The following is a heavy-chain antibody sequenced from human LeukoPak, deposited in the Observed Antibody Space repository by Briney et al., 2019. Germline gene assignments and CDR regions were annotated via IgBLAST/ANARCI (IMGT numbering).Heavy chain of an antibody. J-gene: IGHJ3*02. CDR2: ITSSSSYI. V-gene: IGHV3-21*01. Sequence: GGSLRLSCAASGFTFSSYNMYWVRQAPGKGLEWVSSITSSSSYIYYADSVEGRFTISRDNAKNSLYLQMNSLRAEDTAVYYCARDQGWYGDAFDIWGQGTMVTVSS. CDR3: ARDQGWYGDAFDI. D-gene: IGHD6-19*01. CDR1: GFTFSSYN.